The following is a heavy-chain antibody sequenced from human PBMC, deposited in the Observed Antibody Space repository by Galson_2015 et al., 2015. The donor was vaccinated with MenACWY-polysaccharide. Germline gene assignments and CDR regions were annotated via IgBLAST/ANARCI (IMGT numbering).Heavy chain of an antibody. CDR1: GGSISSYY. V-gene: IGHV4-59*01. CDR2: IFYTGST. D-gene: IGHD3/OR15-3a*01. CDR3: ASGLIYKTLMGY. J-gene: IGHJ4*02. Sequence: TLSLTCTVSGGSISSYYWSWIRQPPGKGLEWIGYIFYTGSTNYNPSLKSRVTISVDTAKNHFSLKLSSVTAADTVVYYCASGLIYKTLMGYWVQGTLVTVSS.